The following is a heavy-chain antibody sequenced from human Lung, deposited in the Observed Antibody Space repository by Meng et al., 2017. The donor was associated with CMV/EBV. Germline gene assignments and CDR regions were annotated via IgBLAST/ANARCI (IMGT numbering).Heavy chain of an antibody. CDR1: GFTFSSYA. D-gene: IGHD6-19*01. Sequence: GGSXRLXCAASGFTFSSYAMSWVRQAPGKGLEWVSAISGSGGSTYSADSVQGRFTISRDNSKNTLYLQMSALRDEDTALYYCARGGPVAGKNWFDRWGQGTXVTVSS. CDR3: ARGGPVAGKNWFDR. V-gene: IGHV3-23*01. J-gene: IGHJ5*02. CDR2: ISGSGGST.